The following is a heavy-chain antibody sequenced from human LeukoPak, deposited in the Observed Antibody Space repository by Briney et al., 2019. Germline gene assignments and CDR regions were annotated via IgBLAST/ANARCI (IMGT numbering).Heavy chain of an antibody. CDR3: ARGSRRTVVVTTRYYYYMDV. V-gene: IGHV4-34*01. D-gene: IGHD2-21*02. J-gene: IGHJ6*03. CDR1: GGSFSGYY. Sequence: PSETLSLTCAVYGGSFSGYYWSWIRQPPGKGLEWIGEINHSGSTNYNPSLKSRVTISVDTSKNQFSLKLSSVTAADTAVYYCARGSRRTVVVTTRYYYYMDVWGKGTTVTVSS. CDR2: INHSGST.